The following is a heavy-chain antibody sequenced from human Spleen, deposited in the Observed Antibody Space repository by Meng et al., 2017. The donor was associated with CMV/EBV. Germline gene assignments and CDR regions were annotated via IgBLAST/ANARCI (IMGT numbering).Heavy chain of an antibody. CDR2: TYYRSKWYN. D-gene: IGHD6-6*01. Sequence: VSSNSAAWNWLRPSPSRGLEWLGRTYYRSKWYNDYAVSVRGRITINPDTSKNQFSLHLTSVTPEDTAVYYCTAARVTIVTVDAFDIWGQGTMVTVSS. CDR1: VSSNSAA. CDR3: TAARVTIVTVDAFDI. V-gene: IGHV6-1*01. J-gene: IGHJ3*02.